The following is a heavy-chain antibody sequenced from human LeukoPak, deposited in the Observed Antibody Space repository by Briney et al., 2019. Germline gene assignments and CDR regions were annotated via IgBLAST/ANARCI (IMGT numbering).Heavy chain of an antibody. V-gene: IGHV4-34*01. Sequence: PSETLSLTCAVYGGSFSGYYWSWIRQPPGKGLEWIGEINHSGSTNYNPSLKSRVTICVDTSKNQFSLKLSSVTAADTAVYFCARHRITFIRGREGWFDPWGQGTLVTVSS. CDR3: ARHRITFIRGREGWFDP. CDR1: GGSFSGYY. CDR2: INHSGST. D-gene: IGHD3-10*01. J-gene: IGHJ5*02.